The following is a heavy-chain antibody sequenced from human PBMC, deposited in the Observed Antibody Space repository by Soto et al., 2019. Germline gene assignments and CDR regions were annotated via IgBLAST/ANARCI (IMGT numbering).Heavy chain of an antibody. Sequence: GGSLRLSCADSGFTFSASAIHWVRQASGKGLDWVGRIRSKAHNYATTYAASMKGRFTISRDDSKNMAYLQMNSLKIEDTAMYYCSIGDFGSGNYWKNWFDLWGQGTLVTVSS. CDR3: SIGDFGSGNYWKNWFDL. J-gene: IGHJ5*02. D-gene: IGHD3-10*01. V-gene: IGHV3-73*01. CDR1: GFTFSASA. CDR2: IRSKAHNYAT.